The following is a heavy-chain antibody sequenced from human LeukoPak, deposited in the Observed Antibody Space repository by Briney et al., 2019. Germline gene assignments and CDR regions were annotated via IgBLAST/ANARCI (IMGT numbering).Heavy chain of an antibody. D-gene: IGHD3-10*02. CDR3: AKDRGLLFGEFHDY. CDR1: GFTFSSYA. Sequence: GGSLGLSCAASGFTFSSYAMSWVRQAPGKGLEWVSAISGSGGSTYYADSVKGRFTISRDNSKNTLYLQMSSLRAEDTAVYYCAKDRGLLFGEFHDYWGQGTLVTVSS. V-gene: IGHV3-23*01. CDR2: ISGSGGST. J-gene: IGHJ4*02.